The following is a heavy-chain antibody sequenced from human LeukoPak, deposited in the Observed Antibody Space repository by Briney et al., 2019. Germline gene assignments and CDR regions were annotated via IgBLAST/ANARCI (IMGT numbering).Heavy chain of an antibody. CDR1: GFTFSGYA. D-gene: IGHD6-13*01. V-gene: IGHV3-23*01. CDR2: ITSSGGST. J-gene: IGHJ2*01. Sequence: GGSLRLSCAASGFTFSGYAMSWVRQAPGKGLEWVSAITSSGGSTYYADSVKGRFTISRDNSKNTLYLQMNSLRAEDTAVYYCVRDLGSVAAAGLGIWYFDLWGRGTLVTVSS. CDR3: VRDLGSVAAAGLGIWYFDL.